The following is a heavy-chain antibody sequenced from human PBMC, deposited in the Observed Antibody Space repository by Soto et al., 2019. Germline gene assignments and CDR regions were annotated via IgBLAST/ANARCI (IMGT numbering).Heavy chain of an antibody. J-gene: IGHJ6*02. D-gene: IGHD3-3*01. CDR2: IRSKAYGGTT. CDR3: SRDGEFYGLDV. V-gene: IGHV3-49*04. CDR1: GFTFSSYA. Sequence: GGSLRLSCAASGFTFSSYAMSWVRQAPGKGLEWGGFIRSKAYGGTTEYAASVKGRFTISRDDSKGITYLQLNSLETEDTAMYYCSRDGEFYGLDVWGQGTTVTV.